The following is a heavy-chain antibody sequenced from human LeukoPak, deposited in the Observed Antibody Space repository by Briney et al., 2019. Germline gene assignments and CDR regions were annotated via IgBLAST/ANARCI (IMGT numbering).Heavy chain of an antibody. CDR3: AREAGAYSFRPLDC. J-gene: IGHJ4*02. D-gene: IGHD1-26*01. V-gene: IGHV4-4*07. CDR2: ISNSGST. CDR1: GGSISNYY. Sequence: SETLSLTCTVSGGSISNYYWSWIRQPAGEGLEWIGRISNSGSTNYNLVHKSRVTMSVDTSKKQFSVRLSSVTAADTAMYYCAREAGAYSFRPLDCWGQGVLVSVSS.